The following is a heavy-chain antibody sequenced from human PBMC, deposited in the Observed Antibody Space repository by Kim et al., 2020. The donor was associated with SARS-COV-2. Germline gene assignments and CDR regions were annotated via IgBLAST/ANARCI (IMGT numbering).Heavy chain of an antibody. V-gene: IGHV4-34*01. D-gene: IGHD6-6*01. CDR3: ARGGYSSSYGY. CDR2: T. Sequence: TNYNPSLKSRVTISVDTSKNQFSLKLSSVTAADTAVYYCARGGYSSSYGYWGQGALVTVSS. J-gene: IGHJ4*02.